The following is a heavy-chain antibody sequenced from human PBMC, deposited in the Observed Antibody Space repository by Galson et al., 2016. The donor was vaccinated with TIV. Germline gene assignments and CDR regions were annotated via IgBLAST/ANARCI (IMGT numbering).Heavy chain of an antibody. CDR1: RFTFDDYA. CDR2: INWHGNSV. V-gene: IGHV3-9*01. CDR3: AKDRAADASMDYYFYHAMGV. Sequence: SLRLSCAASRFTFDDYAMHWVRQPPGKGLEWVSSINWHGNSVVYADSVKGRFTISRDNGKTSLYLQMNSLRPEDTALYYCAKDRAADASMDYYFYHAMGVWGHGTAVTVSS. D-gene: IGHD5-18*01. J-gene: IGHJ6*02.